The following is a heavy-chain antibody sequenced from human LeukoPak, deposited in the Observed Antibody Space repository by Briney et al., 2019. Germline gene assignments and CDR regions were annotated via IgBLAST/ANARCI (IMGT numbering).Heavy chain of an antibody. CDR1: GFTFSSYS. D-gene: IGHD6-13*01. CDR2: ISSSSSYI. V-gene: IGHV3-21*01. J-gene: IGHJ4*02. CDR3: ARDRRSAAAGKVLGLCYFDY. Sequence: PGGSLRLSCAASGFTFSSYSMNWVRQAPGKGLEWVSSISSSSSYIYYADSVKGRFTISRDNAKNSLYLQMNSLRAEDTAVYYCARDRRSAAAGKVLGLCYFDYWGQGTLVTVSS.